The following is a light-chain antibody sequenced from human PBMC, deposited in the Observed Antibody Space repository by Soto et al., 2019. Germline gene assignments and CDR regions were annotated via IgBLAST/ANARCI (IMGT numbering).Light chain of an antibody. J-gene: IGLJ2*01. CDR2: GGS. CDR1: SSDVGSYNL. Sequence: QSALTQPASVSGSPGQSITISCTGTSSDVGSYNLVSWYQQHPGKAPKLMIYGGSKRPSGVSNRFSGSKSGNTASLTISGLQAEDEDDYYCCSDAGSSTVVFGGGTKLTVL. V-gene: IGLV2-23*01. CDR3: CSDAGSSTVV.